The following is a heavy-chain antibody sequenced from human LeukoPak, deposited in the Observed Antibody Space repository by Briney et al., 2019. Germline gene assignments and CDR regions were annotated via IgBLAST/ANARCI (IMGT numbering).Heavy chain of an antibody. CDR2: INPNSGGT. CDR1: GYTFIGYY. CDR3: ARTSRWTNYYDSSGYYDY. J-gene: IGHJ4*02. V-gene: IGHV1-2*02. D-gene: IGHD3-22*01. Sequence: ASVKVSCKASGYTFIGYYMHWVRQAPGQGLEWMGWINPNSGGTNYAQKFQGRVTMTRDTSISTAYMELSRLRSDDTAVYYCARTSRWTNYYDSSGYYDYWGQGTLVTVSS.